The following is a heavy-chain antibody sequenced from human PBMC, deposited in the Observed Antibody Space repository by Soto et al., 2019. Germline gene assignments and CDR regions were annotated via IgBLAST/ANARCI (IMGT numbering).Heavy chain of an antibody. CDR1: GFSLSNARMG. J-gene: IGHJ6*02. CDR2: IFSNDEK. V-gene: IGHV2-26*01. D-gene: IGHD3-9*01. Sequence: GSGPTLVNPTEPLTLTCTVSGFSLSNARMGVSWIRQPPGKALEWLAHIFSNDEKSYSTPLKSRLTISKDTSKSQVVLTMTNMDPVDTATYYCARITTLYDILTGYNYYYGMDVWGQGTTVTVSS. CDR3: ARITTLYDILTGYNYYYGMDV.